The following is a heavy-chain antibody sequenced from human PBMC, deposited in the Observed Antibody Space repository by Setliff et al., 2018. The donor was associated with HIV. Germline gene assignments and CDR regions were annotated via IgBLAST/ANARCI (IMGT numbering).Heavy chain of an antibody. CDR2: INHNRNT. CDR1: GGSFSGNY. Sequence: SETLSLTCAVYGGSFSGNYWTCIRQPPGQGLEWIGEINHNRNTNYSPSLKSRVTRSVDTSTNQFSLRVNSVTAADTAVYYCAATYCRGGGRDCRQMYDYWGQGSLVTVSS. V-gene: IGHV4-34*01. J-gene: IGHJ4*02. D-gene: IGHD2-15*01. CDR3: AATYCRGGGRDCRQMYDY.